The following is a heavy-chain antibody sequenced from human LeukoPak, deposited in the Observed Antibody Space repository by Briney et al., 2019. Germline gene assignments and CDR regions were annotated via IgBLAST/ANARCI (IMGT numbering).Heavy chain of an antibody. CDR3: ARDGPSGAFYAFDI. J-gene: IGHJ3*02. CDR1: GYTFTSYA. CDR2: IIPILGIA. V-gene: IGHV1-69*04. D-gene: IGHD1-26*01. Sequence: SVKVSCKASGYTFTSYAMNWVRQAPGQGLEWMGRIIPILGIANYAQKFQGRVTITADKSTSTAYMELSSLRSEDTAVYYCARDGPSGAFYAFDIWGQGTMVTVSS.